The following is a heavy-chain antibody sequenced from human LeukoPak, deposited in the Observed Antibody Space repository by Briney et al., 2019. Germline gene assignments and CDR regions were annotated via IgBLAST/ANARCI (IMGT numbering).Heavy chain of an antibody. CDR2: INHSGST. D-gene: IGHD3-10*01. V-gene: IGHV4-34*01. CDR1: GFTVSSNY. CDR3: ARGGDMVRGVFTEDY. J-gene: IGHJ4*02. Sequence: GSLRLSCAASGFTVSSNYMSWVRQAPGKGLEWIGEINHSGSTNYNPSLKSRVTISVDTSKNQFSLKLSSVTAADTAVYYCARGGDMVRGVFTEDYWGQGTLVTVSS.